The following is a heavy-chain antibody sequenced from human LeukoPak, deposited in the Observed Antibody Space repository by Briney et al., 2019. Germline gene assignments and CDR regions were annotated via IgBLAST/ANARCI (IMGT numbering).Heavy chain of an antibody. CDR3: ARDGKAARPNYYYYYMDV. J-gene: IGHJ6*03. CDR2: IYYSGST. D-gene: IGHD6-6*01. Sequence: SETLSLTCTVSGGSISSYYWSWIRQPPGKGLEWIGYIYYSGSTNCNPSLKSRVTISVDTSKNQFSLKLSSVTAADTAVYYCARDGKAARPNYYYYYMDVWGKGTTVTVSS. V-gene: IGHV4-59*01. CDR1: GGSISSYY.